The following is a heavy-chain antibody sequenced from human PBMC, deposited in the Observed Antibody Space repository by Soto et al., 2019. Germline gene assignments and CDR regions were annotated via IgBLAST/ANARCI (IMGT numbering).Heavy chain of an antibody. J-gene: IGHJ4*02. CDR1: GFTFSSYA. Sequence: EVQLLESGGGLVQPGGSLRLSCAASGFTFSSYAMSWVRQAPGKGLEWVSAISGSGGSTYYADSVKGRFTISRDNSKNTLYLPMNSLRAEDTAVYYCASVRYSSGWYRLDFWGQGTLVTVSS. D-gene: IGHD6-19*01. CDR3: ASVRYSSGWYRLDF. V-gene: IGHV3-23*01. CDR2: ISGSGGST.